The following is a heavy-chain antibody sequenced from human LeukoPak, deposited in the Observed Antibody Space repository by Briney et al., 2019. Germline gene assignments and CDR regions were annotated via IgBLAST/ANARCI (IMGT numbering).Heavy chain of an antibody. Sequence: SETLSLTCAVYGGSFSGYYWSWIRQPPGKGLEWIGEINHSGSTNYNPSLKSRVTISVDTSKNQFSLKLSSVTAADTAVHYCARRIYSSSFYFDYWGQGTLVTVSS. CDR1: GGSFSGYY. D-gene: IGHD6-6*01. CDR3: ARRIYSSSFYFDY. V-gene: IGHV4-34*01. J-gene: IGHJ4*02. CDR2: INHSGST.